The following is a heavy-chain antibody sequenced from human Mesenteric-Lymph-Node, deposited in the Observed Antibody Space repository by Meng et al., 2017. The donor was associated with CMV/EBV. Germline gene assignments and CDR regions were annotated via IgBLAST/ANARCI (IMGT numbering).Heavy chain of an antibody. J-gene: IGHJ5*02. Sequence: SVKVSCKASGYDFANYGVSWVRQAPGQGLEWMGGIIPILGIANYAQKFQGRVTITADKSTSTAYMELSSLRSEDTAVYYCARPYSCSWNGYNWFDPWGQGTLVTVSS. V-gene: IGHV1-69*10. CDR1: GYDFANYG. CDR2: IIPILGIA. D-gene: IGHD6-13*01. CDR3: ARPYSCSWNGYNWFDP.